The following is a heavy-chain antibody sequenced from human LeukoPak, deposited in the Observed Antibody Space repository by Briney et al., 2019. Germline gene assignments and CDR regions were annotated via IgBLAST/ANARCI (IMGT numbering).Heavy chain of an antibody. CDR1: GYTFTSYG. CDR2: ISAYNGNT. CDR3: ARKVTAARRWFDP. Sequence: ASVTVSFKASGYTFTSYGISWVRQAPGQGLEWMGWISAYNGNTNYAQKLQGRVTMTTDTSTSTAYMELRSLRSDDTAVYYCARKVTAARRWFDPWGQGTLVTVSS. V-gene: IGHV1-18*01. J-gene: IGHJ5*02. D-gene: IGHD6-6*01.